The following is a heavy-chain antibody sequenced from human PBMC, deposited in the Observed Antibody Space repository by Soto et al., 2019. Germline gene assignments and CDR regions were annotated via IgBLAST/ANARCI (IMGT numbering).Heavy chain of an antibody. J-gene: IGHJ6*02. CDR2: INPNSGGT. CDR1: GYTFTGYY. D-gene: IGHD2-2*01. V-gene: IGHV1-2*04. CDR3: ARDFNCSSTSCPHYYGMDV. Sequence: ASVKVSCKASGYTFTGYYMHWVRQAPGQGLEWMGWINPNSGGTNYAQKFQGWVTMTRDTSISTAYMELSRLRSDDTAVYYCARDFNCSSTSCPHYYGMDVWGQGTTVTVSS.